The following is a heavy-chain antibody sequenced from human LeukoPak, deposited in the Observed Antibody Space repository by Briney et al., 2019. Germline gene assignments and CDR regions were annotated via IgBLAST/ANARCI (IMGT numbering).Heavy chain of an antibody. D-gene: IGHD4/OR15-4a*01. CDR3: ARRAGAYSHPYDY. V-gene: IGHV3-23*01. J-gene: IGHJ4*02. Sequence: GGSLRLSCAASGFTFSNYGMNWVRQAPGKGLEWVSVISGSGGSTYYADSVKGRFTISRDNSKNTLYLQMNSLRAEDTAVYYCARRAGAYSHPYDYWGQGTLVTVSS. CDR2: ISGSGGST. CDR1: GFTFSNYG.